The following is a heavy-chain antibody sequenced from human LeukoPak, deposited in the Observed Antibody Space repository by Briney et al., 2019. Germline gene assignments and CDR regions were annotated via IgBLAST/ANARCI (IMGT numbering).Heavy chain of an antibody. Sequence: AASVMVSCKASGYTFTSYDINWVRQATGQRLEWMGWMNPNSGNTGYAQKFQGRVTITRNTSISTAYMELSSLRSEDTAVYYCARGRAAAGSKGYYFDYWGQGTLVTVSS. V-gene: IGHV1-8*03. J-gene: IGHJ4*02. CDR2: MNPNSGNT. D-gene: IGHD6-13*01. CDR1: GYTFTSYD. CDR3: ARGRAAAGSKGYYFDY.